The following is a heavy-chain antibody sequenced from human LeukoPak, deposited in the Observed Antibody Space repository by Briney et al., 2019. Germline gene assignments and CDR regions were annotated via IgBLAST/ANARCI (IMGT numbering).Heavy chain of an antibody. CDR3: AKGSFIAVAGYNWFDP. J-gene: IGHJ5*02. V-gene: IGHV4-59*08. CDR2: IYYSGTT. D-gene: IGHD6-19*01. Sequence: SETLSLTCSVSGGSISSYYWSWIRQPPGQGLEWIGYIYYSGTTNYSPSLKSRVTISTDTSKNQFSLRLSSVTAADTAVYYCAKGSFIAVAGYNWFDPWGQGTLVTVSS. CDR1: GGSISSYY.